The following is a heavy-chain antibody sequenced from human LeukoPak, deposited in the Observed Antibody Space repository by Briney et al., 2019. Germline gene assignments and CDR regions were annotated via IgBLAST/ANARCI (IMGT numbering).Heavy chain of an antibody. J-gene: IGHJ5*02. CDR3: ANLDSGGYRDWFDP. Sequence: GGSLRLSCAASGFTLISNGMSWVRQAPGQGLEWVSAISGSGDSTYHADPVKGRFAITRDNYKSPLYLQMNSLRAEDTAVYYCANLDSGGYRDWFDPGGQGTLVTLSS. CDR1: GFTLISNG. CDR2: ISGSGDST. D-gene: IGHD3-22*01. V-gene: IGHV3-23*01.